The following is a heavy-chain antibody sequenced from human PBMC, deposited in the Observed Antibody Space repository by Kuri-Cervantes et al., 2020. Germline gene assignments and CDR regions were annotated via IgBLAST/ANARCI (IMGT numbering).Heavy chain of an antibody. CDR1: GYTFTSYG. Sequence: ASVKVSCKASGYTFTSYGISWVRQAPGQGLEWMGWISAYNGYTNYAQKLKGRVTMTTDTSTSTAYMELRSLSSDDTAVYYCARRAGVVPAAISSPNFDYWGQGTLVTVSS. J-gene: IGHJ4*02. CDR2: ISAYNGYT. D-gene: IGHD2-2*01. V-gene: IGHV1-18*01. CDR3: ARRAGVVPAAISSPNFDY.